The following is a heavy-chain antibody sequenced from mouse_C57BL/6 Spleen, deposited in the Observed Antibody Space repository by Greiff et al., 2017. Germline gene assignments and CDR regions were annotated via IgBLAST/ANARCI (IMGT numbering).Heavy chain of an antibody. CDR1: GYTFTSYD. J-gene: IGHJ2*01. V-gene: IGHV1-85*01. Sequence: QVQLQQSGPELVKPGASVKLSCKASGYTFTSYDINWVKQRPGQGLEWIGWIYPRAGSTKYNEKFKGKATLTVDTSSSTAYMELHSLTSEDSAVYFCASPNSVGFDYWGPGTTLTFSS. D-gene: IGHD4-1*01. CDR2: IYPRAGST. CDR3: ASPNSVGFDY.